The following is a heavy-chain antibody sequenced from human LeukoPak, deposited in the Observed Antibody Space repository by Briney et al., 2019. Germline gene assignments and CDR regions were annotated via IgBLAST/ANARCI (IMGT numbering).Heavy chain of an antibody. CDR3: ARDRCSGGSCYANDY. CDR2: INSEGSST. CDR1: GFTFSSYW. J-gene: IGHJ4*02. Sequence: GGSLRLSCAASGFTFSSYWMHWVRQAPGKGLVWVSRINSEGSSTSYADSVKGRFTISRDNAKNTLYLQMNSLRAEDTAVYYCARDRCSGGSCYANDYWGQGTLVTVSS. D-gene: IGHD2-15*01. V-gene: IGHV3-74*01.